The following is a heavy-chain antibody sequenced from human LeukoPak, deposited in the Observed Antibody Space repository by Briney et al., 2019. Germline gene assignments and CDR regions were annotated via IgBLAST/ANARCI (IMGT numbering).Heavy chain of an antibody. CDR1: GFTFSSYA. CDR2: ITGSGGTT. D-gene: IGHD2-2*01. J-gene: IGHJ6*02. V-gene: IGHV3-23*01. Sequence: GGSLRLSCAASGFTFSSYAMSWVRQAPGKGLEWVSGITGSGGTTSYADSVKGRFTISRDNSKDTLYLQLNSLRAEDTAVYYCAKDRGGRLGYCTSTSCYDGMDAGGQGPTVTVS. CDR3: AKDRGGRLGYCTSTSCYDGMDA.